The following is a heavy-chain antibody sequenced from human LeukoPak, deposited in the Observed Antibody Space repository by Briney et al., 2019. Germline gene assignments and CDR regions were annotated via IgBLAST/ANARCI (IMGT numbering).Heavy chain of an antibody. CDR1: GLPFRNYA. D-gene: IGHD4-17*01. J-gene: IGHJ3*01. Sequence: PGGSLRLSWAASGLPFRNYAMTWVRQAPGKGLEWVSSIRGDVGGGGTSYADSVKGRFTVYRDNFKNTLYLQMNSLRAGDTAVYYCAKDPNGDYVGAFDSWGQGTLVTVTS. CDR2: IRGDVGGGGT. CDR3: AKDPNGDYVGAFDS. V-gene: IGHV3-23*01.